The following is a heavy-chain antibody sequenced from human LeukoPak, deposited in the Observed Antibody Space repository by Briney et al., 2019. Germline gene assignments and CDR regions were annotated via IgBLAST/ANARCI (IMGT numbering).Heavy chain of an antibody. CDR2: INTNTGNP. CDR1: RYTFTSYA. Sequence: GASVKVSCKASRYTFTSYAMNWVRQAPGQGLEWMGWINTNTGNPTYAQGFTGRFVFSLDTSVSTAYLQISSLKAEDTAVYYCARDAPPNDYGDYVSGNFDYWGQGTLVTVSS. V-gene: IGHV7-4-1*02. CDR3: ARDAPPNDYGDYVSGNFDY. J-gene: IGHJ4*02. D-gene: IGHD4-17*01.